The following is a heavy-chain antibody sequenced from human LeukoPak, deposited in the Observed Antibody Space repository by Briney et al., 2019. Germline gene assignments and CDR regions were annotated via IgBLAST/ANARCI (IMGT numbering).Heavy chain of an antibody. D-gene: IGHD3-9*01. CDR1: GGSISNYY. CDR2: IYYSGST. V-gene: IGHV4-59*01. Sequence: PSETLSLTCTVSGGSISNYYWSWIRQPPGKGLEWIGYIYYSGSTNSNPSLTSRVTISVDTSKNQFSLKLSSVTAADTAVYYCARDERNDILTGSGFDPWGQGTLVTVSS. J-gene: IGHJ5*02. CDR3: ARDERNDILTGSGFDP.